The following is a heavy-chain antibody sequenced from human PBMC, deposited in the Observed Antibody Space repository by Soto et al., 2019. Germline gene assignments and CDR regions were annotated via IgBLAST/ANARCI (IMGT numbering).Heavy chain of an antibody. V-gene: IGHV3-33*01. CDR2: IWYHGNSM. Sequence: QGQLVESGGGVVQPGRSLRLSCAASGFTFSSYGMHWVRQAPGKGLEWVAVIWYHGNSMYYADSVKGRFTISRDNSKKTLYLQMNNLRAEDTAVYYCARYNTGHSDYWGQGTLVTVS. CDR3: ARYNTGHSDY. D-gene: IGHD1-20*01. CDR1: GFTFSSYG. J-gene: IGHJ4*02.